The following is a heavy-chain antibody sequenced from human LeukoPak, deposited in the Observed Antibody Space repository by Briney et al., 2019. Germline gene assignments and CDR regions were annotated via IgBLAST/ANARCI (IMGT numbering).Heavy chain of an antibody. J-gene: IGHJ4*02. CDR3: ARGGFYGSTNFDY. CDR2: TYYSGDT. D-gene: IGHD6-13*01. CDR1: GGSISNYY. Sequence: SETLSLTCSVSGGSISNYYWSWIRQPPGKGLEWISYTYYSGDTNYNPSLKSRVTISVDTSENQFSLKLNSVTAADTAVYYCARGGFYGSTNFDYWGQGTLVTVSS. V-gene: IGHV4-59*01.